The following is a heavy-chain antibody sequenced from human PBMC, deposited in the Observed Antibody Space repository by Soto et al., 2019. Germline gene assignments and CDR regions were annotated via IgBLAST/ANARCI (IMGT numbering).Heavy chain of an antibody. CDR3: ARAPSYGSGSYYGAYSYYFDY. Sequence: SETLSLTCTVSGGSISSGGYYWSWIRQHPGKGLEWIGYIYYSGSTYYNPSLKSRVTISVDTPKNQFSLKLSSVTAADTAVYYCARAPSYGSGSYYGAYSYYFDYWGQGTLVTVSS. D-gene: IGHD3-10*01. CDR2: IYYSGST. J-gene: IGHJ4*02. V-gene: IGHV4-31*03. CDR1: GGSISSGGYY.